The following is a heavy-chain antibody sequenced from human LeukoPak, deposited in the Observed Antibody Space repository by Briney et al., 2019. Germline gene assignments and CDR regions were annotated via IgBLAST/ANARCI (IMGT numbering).Heavy chain of an antibody. V-gene: IGHV3-23*01. Sequence: PGGSLRLSCAASGFTFRSYAMSWVRQAPGKGLEWVSSISGSGGSTYYADSVKGRFTISRDNSKNTLFLQMNSLRAEDTAVYYCARGVQQLARGGAFDIWGQGTMVTVSS. CDR2: ISGSGGST. CDR3: ARGVQQLARGGAFDI. J-gene: IGHJ3*02. CDR1: GFTFRSYA. D-gene: IGHD6-13*01.